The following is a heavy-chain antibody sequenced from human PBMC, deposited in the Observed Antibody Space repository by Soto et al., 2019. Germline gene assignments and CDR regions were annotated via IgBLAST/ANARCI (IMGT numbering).Heavy chain of an antibody. CDR3: AKYSELPYEAYLQQ. Sequence: PGGSLRLSCAASGFTFCVYAMSWVRQAPGKGLEWVSAISSNGGRTFYADSLRGRFTISRDNSKSALYLQMNNLRAEDTAIYYCAKYSELPYEAYLQQWGQGALVTVSS. J-gene: IGHJ1*01. CDR1: GFTFCVYA. D-gene: IGHD1-7*01. V-gene: IGHV3-23*01. CDR2: ISSNGGRT.